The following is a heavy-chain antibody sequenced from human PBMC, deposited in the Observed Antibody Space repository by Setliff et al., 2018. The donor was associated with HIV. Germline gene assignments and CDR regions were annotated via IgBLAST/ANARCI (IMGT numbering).Heavy chain of an antibody. CDR2: IYYSGST. CDR1: GYSMRSGYY. J-gene: IGHJ5*02. Sequence: SETLSLTCSVSGYSMRSGYYGGRIRQPPGKGLEWIGSIYYSGSTYYNPSLKSRVTISVDTSKNQFSLKLSSVTAADTAVYYCATYADRESNRFDPWGQGILVTVSS. D-gene: IGHD3-10*01. V-gene: IGHV4-38-2*01. CDR3: ATYADRESNRFDP.